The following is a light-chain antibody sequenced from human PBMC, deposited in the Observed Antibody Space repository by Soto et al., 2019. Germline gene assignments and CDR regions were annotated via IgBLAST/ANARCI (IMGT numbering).Light chain of an antibody. CDR1: QSISSS. CDR3: QQYNSYLLT. V-gene: IGKV1-5*03. CDR2: KAS. J-gene: IGKJ4*01. Sequence: DIQMTQTPSTLSASVGDRVTITCRASQSISSSLAWYQQKPGKAPKLLIYKASSLESGVPSRFSGSGSGTEFTLTISSLQPDDFATYYCQQYNSYLLTFGGGTKVEIK.